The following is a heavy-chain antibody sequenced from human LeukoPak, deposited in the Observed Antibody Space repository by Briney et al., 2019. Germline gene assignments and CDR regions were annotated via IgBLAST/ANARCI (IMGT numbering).Heavy chain of an antibody. CDR2: INPSGGST. CDR3: ARGDIEYSSSFAYYYYMDV. D-gene: IGHD6-6*01. Sequence: GASAKASCKAFGYTFTSYYMHWVRQAPGQGPEGLGIINPSGGSTSYAQKFKGRVTMTRDMSTSTVYMELSSLRYEDTAVYYCARGDIEYSSSFAYYYYMDVWGKGTTVTVSS. J-gene: IGHJ6*03. CDR1: GYTFTSYY. V-gene: IGHV1-46*01.